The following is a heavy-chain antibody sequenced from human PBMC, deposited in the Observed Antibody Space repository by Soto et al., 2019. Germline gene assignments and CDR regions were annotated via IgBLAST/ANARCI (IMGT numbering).Heavy chain of an antibody. D-gene: IGHD2-2*01. V-gene: IGHV3-30*18. CDR3: AKPGSSTSHGGYGMDV. J-gene: IGHJ6*02. Sequence: QVQLVESGGGVVQPGRSLRLSCAASGFTFSSYGMHWVRQAPGKGLEWVAVISYDGSNKYYADSVKGRFTISRDNSKNTLYLQMNSLRAEDTAVYYCAKPGSSTSHGGYGMDVWGQGTTVTVSS. CDR2: ISYDGSNK. CDR1: GFTFSSYG.